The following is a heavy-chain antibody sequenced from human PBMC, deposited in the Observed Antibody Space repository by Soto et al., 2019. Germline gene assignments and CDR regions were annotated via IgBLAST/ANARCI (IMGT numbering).Heavy chain of an antibody. Sequence: GGSLRLSCAASGFTFSSYALHWVRQAPGKGLEWVAVISYDGSNKYYADSVKGRFTISRDNSKNTLYLQMNSLKTEDTAVYYCTAYYSDIVVVPAGRTGDAFDIWGQGKMV. J-gene: IGHJ3*02. V-gene: IGHV3-30-3*01. D-gene: IGHD2-2*01. CDR3: TAYYSDIVVVPAGRTGDAFDI. CDR2: ISYDGSNK. CDR1: GFTFSSYA.